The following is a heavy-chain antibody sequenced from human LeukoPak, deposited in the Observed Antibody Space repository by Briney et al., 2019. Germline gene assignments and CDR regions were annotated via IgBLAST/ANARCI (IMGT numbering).Heavy chain of an antibody. J-gene: IGHJ4*02. CDR3: ARGYVWIEMGLGY. Sequence: GASVKVSCKASGYTFTGYSIYWVRQAPGQGLEWMGGSNPNSGDTNFAQKFQGRVTMTRDTSISTAYMELSGLRSDDTAIYYCARGYVWIEMGLGYWGQGTLVTVSS. CDR1: GYTFTGYS. D-gene: IGHD3/OR15-3a*01. CDR2: SNPNSGDT. V-gene: IGHV1-2*02.